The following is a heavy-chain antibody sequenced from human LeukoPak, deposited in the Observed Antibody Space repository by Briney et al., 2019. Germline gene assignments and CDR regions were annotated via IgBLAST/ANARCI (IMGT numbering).Heavy chain of an antibody. J-gene: IGHJ6*02. D-gene: IGHD3-10*01. CDR1: GFTFSNYA. CDR2: ISNTGSDT. Sequence: GGSLRLSCAASGFTFSNYAMSWVRQAPGKGLEWVSTISNTGSDTYYADSVKDRFTISRDNSENTLYLQMNNLRAEDTAIHYCAKVPYSDYGSGRPPFMDVWGQGTTVAVSS. CDR3: AKVPYSDYGSGRPPFMDV. V-gene: IGHV3-23*01.